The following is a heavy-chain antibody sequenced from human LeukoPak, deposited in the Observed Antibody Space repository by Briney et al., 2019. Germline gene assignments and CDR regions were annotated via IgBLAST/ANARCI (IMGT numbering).Heavy chain of an antibody. V-gene: IGHV4-59*12. CDR1: GGSISSYY. J-gene: IGHJ4*02. D-gene: IGHD3-22*01. Sequence: PSETLSLTCTVSGGSISSYYWSWIRQPPGKGLEWIGYIYYSGSTNYNPSLKSRVTMSVDTSKNQFSLKLSSVTAADTAVYYCASLYYYDSSGYYYDGYYWGQGTLVTVSS. CDR3: ASLYYYDSSGYYYDGYY. CDR2: IYYSGST.